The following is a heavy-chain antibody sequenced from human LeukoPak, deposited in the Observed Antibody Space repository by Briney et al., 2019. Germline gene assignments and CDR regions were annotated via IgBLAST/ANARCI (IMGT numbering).Heavy chain of an antibody. D-gene: IGHD6-13*01. Sequence: PGTSLRLSCAASGSTFNNFAMHWVRQAPGKGLEWVAVISYDGNNKYYADSVRGRFTISRDNSKNTLSLQMNSLRGEDTAVYYCAKVLSWYGGFDIWGQGTMVTVSS. V-gene: IGHV3-30*18. CDR2: ISYDGNNK. CDR1: GSTFNNFA. J-gene: IGHJ3*02. CDR3: AKVLSWYGGFDI.